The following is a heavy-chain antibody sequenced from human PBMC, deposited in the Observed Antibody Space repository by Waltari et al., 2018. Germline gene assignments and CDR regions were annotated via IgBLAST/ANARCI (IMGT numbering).Heavy chain of an antibody. V-gene: IGHV3-30*02. J-gene: IGHJ4*02. Sequence: QVQLVESGGGVVQPGGSLRLSCAASGFTFSSYGMHWVSQAPGKGLEWVAFIRYDGSNKYYADAVKGRFTISRDNSKNTLYLQMNSLRAEDTAVYYCAKGGNDYGDYFDYWGQGTLVTVSS. CDR2: IRYDGSNK. CDR3: AKGGNDYGDYFDY. D-gene: IGHD4-17*01. CDR1: GFTFSSYG.